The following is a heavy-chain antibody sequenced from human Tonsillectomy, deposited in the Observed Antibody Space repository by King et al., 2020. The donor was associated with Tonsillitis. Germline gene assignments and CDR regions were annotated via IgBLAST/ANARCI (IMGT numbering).Heavy chain of an antibody. CDR1: GYTFTSYY. J-gene: IGHJ6*02. CDR3: ASGVADYGDYADYYYGMDV. CDR2: INPSGGST. V-gene: IGHV1-46*01. D-gene: IGHD4-17*01. Sequence: QLQLVQSGAEVKKPGASVKVSCKASGYTFTSYYMHWVRQAPGQGLEWMGIINPSGGSTSYAQKFQGRVTMTRDTSTSTVYMELSSLRSEDTAVYYCASGVADYGDYADYYYGMDVWGQGTTVTVSS.